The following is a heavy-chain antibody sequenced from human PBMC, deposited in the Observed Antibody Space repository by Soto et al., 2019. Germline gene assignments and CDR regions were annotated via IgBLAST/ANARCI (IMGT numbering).Heavy chain of an antibody. J-gene: IGHJ4*01. CDR3: AKGGASGTYHSDY. V-gene: IGHV3-23*01. D-gene: IGHD3-10*01. Sequence: PGGSLRLSCAASGFPFSSYTMSWVRQAPGKGLEWVSAISGSGGSTYYADSVQGRFTIFRDNSQNTLYLEMNSLRGDDTAVYYSAKGGASGTYHSDYWGHGT. CDR2: ISGSGGST. CDR1: GFPFSSYT.